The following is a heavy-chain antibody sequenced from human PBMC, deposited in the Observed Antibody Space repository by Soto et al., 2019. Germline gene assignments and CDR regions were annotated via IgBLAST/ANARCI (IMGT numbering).Heavy chain of an antibody. J-gene: IGHJ5*02. Sequence: PSETLSLTCAVYGGSFSGYYWSWIRQPPGKGLEWIGEINHSGSTNYNPSLKSRVTISVDTSKNQFSLKLSSVTAADTAVYYCAGGRLYIKIFGVVTGDIGWFDPWGQGTLVT. CDR3: AGGRLYIKIFGVVTGDIGWFDP. CDR1: GGSFSGYY. CDR2: INHSGST. V-gene: IGHV4-34*01. D-gene: IGHD3-3*01.